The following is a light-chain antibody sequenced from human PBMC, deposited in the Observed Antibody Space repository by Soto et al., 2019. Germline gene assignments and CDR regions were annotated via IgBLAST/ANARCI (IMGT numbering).Light chain of an antibody. CDR3: SSYTSSSTYV. J-gene: IGLJ1*01. Sequence: QSALTQPPSVSGSPGQSVTISCTGTNSDVGSYNRVSWYQQPPGTAPKLIIYEVTNRPSGVPDRFSGSKSGNTASLTISGLQAEDEADYYCSSYTSSSTYVFGTGTKLTVL. CDR2: EVT. CDR1: NSDVGSYNR. V-gene: IGLV2-18*02.